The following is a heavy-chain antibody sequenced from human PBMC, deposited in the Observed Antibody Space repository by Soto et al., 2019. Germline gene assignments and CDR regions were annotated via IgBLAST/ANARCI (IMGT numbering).Heavy chain of an antibody. CDR3: TKVRYRRAAAGTNYYYGMDV. Sequence: PGGSLRLSCAASGFTFSSYGMHWVRQAPGKGLEWVAVISYDGSNKYYADSVKGRFTISRDNSKNTLYLQMNSLRAEDTAVYYCTKVRYRRAAAGTNYYYGMDVWGQGTTVTVSS. J-gene: IGHJ6*02. CDR1: GFTFSSYG. V-gene: IGHV3-30*18. D-gene: IGHD6-13*01. CDR2: ISYDGSNK.